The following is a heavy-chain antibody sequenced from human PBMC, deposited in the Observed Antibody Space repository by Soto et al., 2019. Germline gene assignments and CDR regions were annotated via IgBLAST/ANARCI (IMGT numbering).Heavy chain of an antibody. CDR1: GFNFDNYW. CDR3: ARDTTGSLDY. V-gene: IGHV3-7*01. Sequence: GSLRLSCAASGFNFDNYWMAWVRQAPGKGLEWVANIKQDGSDKNYVDSVKGRFTISRDNAKNSLYLQMNSLRAEDSAVYSCARDTTGSLDYWGQGTLVTVSS. D-gene: IGHD1-1*01. J-gene: IGHJ4*02. CDR2: IKQDGSDK.